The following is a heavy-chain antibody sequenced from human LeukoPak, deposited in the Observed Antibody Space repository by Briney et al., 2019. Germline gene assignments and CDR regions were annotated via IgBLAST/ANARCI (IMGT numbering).Heavy chain of an antibody. Sequence: GGSLRLSCAASEFRFNEYAMNWVRQAPGKGLEWVANIKPDGSEKFHVDSVKGRFTISRDNSKSSLSLQMNSLRAEDTAVYYCARYGLTAALDFWGQGTLVTVSS. V-gene: IGHV3-7*01. D-gene: IGHD2-21*02. CDR3: ARYGLTAALDF. CDR2: IKPDGSEK. CDR1: EFRFNEYA. J-gene: IGHJ4*02.